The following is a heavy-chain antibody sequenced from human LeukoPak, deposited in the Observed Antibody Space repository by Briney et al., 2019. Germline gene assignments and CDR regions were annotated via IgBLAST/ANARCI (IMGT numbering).Heavy chain of an antibody. CDR2: IYHDGST. V-gene: IGHV4-38-2*02. Sequence: SSETLSLTCTVSGYSIRSDYYWGWIRQSPGKGLEWLGCIYHDGSTYYTPSLKSRVTISIDMSKNQFSLKLTSVTAADTAVYYCAREQWCSGGSCYFVDYWGQGTLVTVSS. CDR1: GYSIRSDYY. J-gene: IGHJ4*02. CDR3: AREQWCSGGSCYFVDY. D-gene: IGHD2-15*01.